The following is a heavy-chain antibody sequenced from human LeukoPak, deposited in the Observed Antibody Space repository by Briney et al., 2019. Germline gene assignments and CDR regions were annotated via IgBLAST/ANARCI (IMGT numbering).Heavy chain of an antibody. CDR3: AREWQQLSPGGFDY. CDR1: GASITSSNYY. CDR2: IYYSGST. V-gene: IGHV4-39*07. J-gene: IGHJ4*02. D-gene: IGHD6-13*01. Sequence: SETLSLTCTVSGASITSSNYYWLWLRQPPGKGLEWIGSIYYSGSTYYNPSLKSRVTISVDTSKNQFSLKLSSVTAADTAVYYCAREWQQLSPGGFDYWGQGTLVTVSS.